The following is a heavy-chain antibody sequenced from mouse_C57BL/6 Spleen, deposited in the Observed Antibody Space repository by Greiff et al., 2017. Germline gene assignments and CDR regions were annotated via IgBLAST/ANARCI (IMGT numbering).Heavy chain of an antibody. CDR1: GYSITSCYD. CDR3: ARDPYDYHWYFDV. D-gene: IGHD2-4*01. CDR2: ISYSGST. V-gene: IGHV3-1*01. Sequence: EVQLVESGPGMVKPSQSLSLTCTVTGYSITSCYDWHWIRHFPGNKLEWMGYISYSGSTNYNPSLKSRISITHDTSKNHFFLKLNSVTTEDTATYYCARDPYDYHWYFDVWGTGTTVTVSS. J-gene: IGHJ1*03.